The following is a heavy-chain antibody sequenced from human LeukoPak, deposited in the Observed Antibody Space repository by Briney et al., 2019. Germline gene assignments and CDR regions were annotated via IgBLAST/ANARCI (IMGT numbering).Heavy chain of an antibody. CDR2: NHYSGST. D-gene: IGHD4-23*01. Sequence: SETLSLTCTVSGGPISSYYWSWIRQPPGKGLEWIGYNHYSGSTNYNPSLKSRVTLSVDTSKNQFSLKLSSVTAADTAVYYCARVGGNLPYDYWGQGTLVTASS. CDR3: ARVGGNLPYDY. V-gene: IGHV4-59*01. J-gene: IGHJ4*02. CDR1: GGPISSYY.